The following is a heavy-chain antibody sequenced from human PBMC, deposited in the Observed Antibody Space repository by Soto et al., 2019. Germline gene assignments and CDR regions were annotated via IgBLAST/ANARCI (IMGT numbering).Heavy chain of an antibody. D-gene: IGHD3-10*01. Sequence: SETLSLTCTVSGGSVSSGGDYWSWIRQPPGKGLEWIGYIYYSGSTNYNPSLKSRVTISVDTSKNQFSLKLSSVTAADTAVYYCAREFNYYGSGSAYYYGMDVWGQGTTVTVSS. J-gene: IGHJ6*02. CDR2: IYYSGST. CDR1: GGSVSSGGDY. CDR3: AREFNYYGSGSAYYYGMDV. V-gene: IGHV4-61*08.